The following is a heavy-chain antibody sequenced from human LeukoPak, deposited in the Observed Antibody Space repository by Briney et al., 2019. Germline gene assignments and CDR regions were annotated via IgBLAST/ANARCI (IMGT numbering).Heavy chain of an antibody. D-gene: IGHD2-2*01. CDR1: GYSITSGYY. CDR3: ARLYLRDHGSSTSCYGLYFDY. J-gene: IGHJ4*02. V-gene: IGHV4-38-2*01. Sequence: SETLSLTCAVYGYSITSGYYWGWIRQPPGKGLEWIGSIYHSGSTYYNPSLKTRITISVDTSKNQFSLKLSSVTAADTAVYYCARLYLRDHGSSTSCYGLYFDYWGQGTLVTVSS. CDR2: IYHSGST.